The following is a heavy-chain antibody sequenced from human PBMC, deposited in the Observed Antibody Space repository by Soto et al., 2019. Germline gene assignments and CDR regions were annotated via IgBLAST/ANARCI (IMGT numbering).Heavy chain of an antibody. CDR1: GGSISIYY. D-gene: IGHD5-12*01. Sequence: SETLSLTCTVSGGSISIYYWSLIRQPPGKGLEWIGYIYYSGSTNYNPSLKSRVTISVDTSKNQFSLKLSSVTAADTAVYYCARVTEWLRAYNWFDPWGQGTGVTVS. J-gene: IGHJ5*02. CDR2: IYYSGST. CDR3: ARVTEWLRAYNWFDP. V-gene: IGHV4-59*01.